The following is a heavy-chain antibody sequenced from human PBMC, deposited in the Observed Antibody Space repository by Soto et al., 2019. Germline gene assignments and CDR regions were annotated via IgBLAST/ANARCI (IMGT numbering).Heavy chain of an antibody. V-gene: IGHV3-23*01. D-gene: IGHD2-15*01. Sequence: EVQLLESGGGLVQPGGSLRLSCAASGFTFSSYAMSWVRQAPGKGLEWVSAISGSGGSTYYADSVKGRFTISRDNSKNTLYLQMNSLRAEDTAVYYCAKDLRAWDIVVVVAATGFDYWGQGPLVTVSS. CDR3: AKDLRAWDIVVVVAATGFDY. CDR2: ISGSGGST. J-gene: IGHJ4*02. CDR1: GFTFSSYA.